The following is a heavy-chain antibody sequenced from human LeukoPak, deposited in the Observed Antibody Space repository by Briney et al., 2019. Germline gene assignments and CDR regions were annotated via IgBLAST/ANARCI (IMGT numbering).Heavy chain of an antibody. D-gene: IGHD5-24*01. Sequence: ASVKVSCKASGGTFSRYAISWVRQAPGQGLEWMGWISAYNGNTNYAQKLQGRVTMTTDTSTSTAYMELRSLRSDDTAVYYCARMALHHGSDYWGQGTLVTVSS. CDR2: ISAYNGNT. J-gene: IGHJ4*02. V-gene: IGHV1-18*01. CDR3: ARMALHHGSDY. CDR1: GGTFSRYA.